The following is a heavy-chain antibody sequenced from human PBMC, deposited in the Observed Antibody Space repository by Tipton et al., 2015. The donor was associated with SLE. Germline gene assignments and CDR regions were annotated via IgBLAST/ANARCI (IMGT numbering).Heavy chain of an antibody. Sequence: TLSLTCTVSGGSISGHYWSWIRQPPGKGLEWIGYIHYTGSTHYNPSLESRVTISIATSKNQFSLNLSSVTAADTAVYYCARLFDAYGYFDYWGQGTLVTVSS. CDR3: ARLFDAYGYFDY. V-gene: IGHV4-59*08. CDR2: IHYTGST. J-gene: IGHJ4*02. D-gene: IGHD4-17*01. CDR1: GGSISGHY.